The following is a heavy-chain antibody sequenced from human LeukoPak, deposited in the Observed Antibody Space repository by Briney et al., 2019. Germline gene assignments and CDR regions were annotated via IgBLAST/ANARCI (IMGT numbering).Heavy chain of an antibody. CDR3: AISKWQQLTPLDY. J-gene: IGHJ4*02. CDR2: ISYDGSNK. CDR1: GFTFSSYA. Sequence: GGSLRLSCAASGFTFSSYAMHWVRQAPGKGLEWVAVISYDGSNKYYADSVKGRFTISRDNSKNTLYLQMNSLRAEDTAVYYCAISKWQQLTPLDYWGQGTLVTVSS. D-gene: IGHD6-13*01. V-gene: IGHV3-30-3*01.